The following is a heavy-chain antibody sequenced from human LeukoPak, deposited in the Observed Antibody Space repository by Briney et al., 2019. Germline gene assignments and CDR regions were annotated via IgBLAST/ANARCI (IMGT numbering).Heavy chain of an antibody. D-gene: IGHD3-22*01. CDR1: GFTFSSYA. CDR2: ISGSGGST. J-gene: IGHJ4*02. V-gene: IGHV3-23*01. CDR3: AKLKGYYDSSGPFDY. Sequence: GGSLRLSCAASGFTFSSYAMSWVRQAPGKGLEWVSAISGSGGSTYYADSVRGRFTISRDNSKNTLYLQMNSLRAEDTAVYYCAKLKGYYDSSGPFDYWGQGTLVTVSS.